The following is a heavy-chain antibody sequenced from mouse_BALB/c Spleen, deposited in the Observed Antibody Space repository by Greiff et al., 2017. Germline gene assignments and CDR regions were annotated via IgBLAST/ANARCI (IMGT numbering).Heavy chain of an antibody. V-gene: IGHV5-6-5*01. Sequence: EVQVVESGGGLVKPGGSLKLSCAASGFTFSSYAMSWVRQTPEKRLEWVASISSGGSTYYPDSVKGRFTISRDNARNILYLQMSSLRSEDTAMYYCARGQDYGSSFAYWGQGTLVTVSA. CDR1: GFTFSSYA. D-gene: IGHD1-1*01. CDR3: ARGQDYGSSFAY. J-gene: IGHJ3*01. CDR2: ISSGGST.